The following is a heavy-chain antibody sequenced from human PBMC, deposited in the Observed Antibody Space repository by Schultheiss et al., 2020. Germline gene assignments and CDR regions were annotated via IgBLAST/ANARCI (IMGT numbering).Heavy chain of an antibody. CDR3: ARAGDYYDSSGYDY. V-gene: IGHV3-53*01. CDR2: IYSGGST. J-gene: IGHJ4*02. D-gene: IGHD3-22*01. Sequence: GGSLRLSCAASGFTVSSNYMSWVRQATGKGLEWVSGIYSGGSTYYADSVKTRFTIFRNNSKNTLYFQKNSLRTEDTAVYYCARAGDYYDSSGYDYWGQGTLVTVSS. CDR1: GFTVSSNY.